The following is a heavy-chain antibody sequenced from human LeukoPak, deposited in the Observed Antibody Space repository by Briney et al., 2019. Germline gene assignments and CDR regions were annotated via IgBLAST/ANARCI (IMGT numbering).Heavy chain of an antibody. CDR1: GVTLSNYA. CDR3: ATDYGDYEPIDY. V-gene: IGHV3-30*04. CDR2: ISFDGTNK. Sequence: GGSLRLSCTASGVTLSNYAMHWVRRPRGRGLEWVAVISFDGTNKYYGDSVEGRFSVSRDNSKNTVYLQMNSLRPDDTAMYYCATDYGDYEPIDYWGQGTLVTVSS. J-gene: IGHJ4*02. D-gene: IGHD4-17*01.